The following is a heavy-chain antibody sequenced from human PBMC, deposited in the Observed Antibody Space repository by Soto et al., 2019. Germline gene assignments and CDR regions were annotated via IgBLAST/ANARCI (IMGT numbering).Heavy chain of an antibody. D-gene: IGHD2-15*01. V-gene: IGHV1-18*01. CDR3: ARVPYCSGGSCRRSSYYYYMDV. CDR2: ISAYNGNT. J-gene: IGHJ6*03. CDR1: GYIFTTYG. Sequence: ASVKVSCKASGYIFTTYGVTWVRQAPGQGLEWMGWISAYNGNTNYAQKLQGRVTMTTDTSTTTAYMELRSLRSDDTAVYYCARVPYCSGGSCRRSSYYYYMDVWGKGTTVTVSS.